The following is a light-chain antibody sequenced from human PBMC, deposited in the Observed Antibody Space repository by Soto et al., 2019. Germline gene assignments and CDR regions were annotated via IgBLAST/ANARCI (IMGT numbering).Light chain of an antibody. CDR2: WAS. CDR1: QSVLYSSNNKNY. J-gene: IGKJ4*01. CDR3: QQYYSTPPST. V-gene: IGKV4-1*01. Sequence: DIVMTQSPDSLAVSLGERATINCKSSQSVLYSSNNKNYLAWYQQKPGQPPKLLIYWASTRESGVPDRFSGSWSGTDFTLTISSLQAEDVAVYYCQQYYSTPPSTFGGGTKVEIK.